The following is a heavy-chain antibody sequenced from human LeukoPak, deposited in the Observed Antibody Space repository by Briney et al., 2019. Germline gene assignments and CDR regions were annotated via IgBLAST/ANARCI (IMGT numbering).Heavy chain of an antibody. J-gene: IGHJ4*02. D-gene: IGHD3-10*01. CDR2: ISGGGGST. CDR1: GFTLSNHA. Sequence: GGSLRLSCAASGFTLSNHAMIWVRQAPGKGLEWVSSISGGGGSTYYADSVKGRFTISRDNSKRTLYLQMKSLRVEDTAVYYCAKDRYYGVRGVPGYWGQGTLVTVSS. V-gene: IGHV3-23*01. CDR3: AKDRYYGVRGVPGY.